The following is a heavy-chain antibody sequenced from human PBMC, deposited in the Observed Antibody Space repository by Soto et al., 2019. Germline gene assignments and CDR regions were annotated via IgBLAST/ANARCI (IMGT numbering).Heavy chain of an antibody. J-gene: IGHJ4*02. V-gene: IGHV3-11*01. CDR2: ISGSGDTG. Sequence: PGGSLRLSCAASGFTFSAYYMSWIRQAPGKGLEWISYISGSGDTGNYADSVKGRFTVSRDNAKNSLYLQINSLRAEDTAVYYCARDRGAVVGQYFDYWGQ. CDR3: ARDRGAVVGQYFDY. D-gene: IGHD6-19*01. CDR1: GFTFSAYY.